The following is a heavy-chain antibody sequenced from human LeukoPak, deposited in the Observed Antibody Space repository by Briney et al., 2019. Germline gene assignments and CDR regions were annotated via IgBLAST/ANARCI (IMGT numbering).Heavy chain of an antibody. CDR3: ARDRSGSGSADYMDV. Sequence: GGSLRLSCAASGFTFSSYAMHWVRQAPSKGLEWVAVISYDGSNKYYADSVKGRFTISRDNSKNTLYLQMNSLRAEDTAVYYCARDRSGSGSADYMDVWGKGTTVTVSS. V-gene: IGHV3-30*04. CDR1: GFTFSSYA. J-gene: IGHJ6*03. D-gene: IGHD3-10*01. CDR2: ISYDGSNK.